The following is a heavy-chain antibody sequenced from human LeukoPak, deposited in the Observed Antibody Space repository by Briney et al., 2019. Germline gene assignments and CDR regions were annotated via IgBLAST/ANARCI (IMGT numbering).Heavy chain of an antibody. V-gene: IGHV4-39*02. J-gene: IGHJ4*02. CDR3: AKDGWSNPYYFDY. D-gene: IGHD3-10*01. CDR1: GGSISSSSYY. CDR2: IYYSGST. Sequence: KPSETLSLTCTVSGGSISSSSYYWGWIRQPPGKGLEWIGSIYYSGSTYYNPSLKSRVTISVDTSKNQFSLKLSSVTAADTAVYYCAKDGWSNPYYFDYWGQGTLVTVSS.